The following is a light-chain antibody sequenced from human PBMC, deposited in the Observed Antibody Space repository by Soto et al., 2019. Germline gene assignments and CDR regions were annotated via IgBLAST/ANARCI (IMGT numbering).Light chain of an antibody. Sequence: EVFLTQSPATLYLAQGDTAALSCKASQSVHNFLAWYQQKPGQAPRLLIYGASNRATGIPERFSGSGSGTDFTLTISRLEPQDSAMYYCQQYVISVTFGQGTRLEI. CDR2: GAS. V-gene: IGKV3-20*01. J-gene: IGKJ5*01. CDR3: QQYVISVT. CDR1: QSVHNF.